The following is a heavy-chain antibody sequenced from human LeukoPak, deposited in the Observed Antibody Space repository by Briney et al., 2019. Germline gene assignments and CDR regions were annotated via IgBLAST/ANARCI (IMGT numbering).Heavy chain of an antibody. J-gene: IGHJ6*02. CDR1: GGTFTNYV. V-gene: IGHV1-69*04. CDR3: ARDLGDSAGTSSDGMDV. CDR2: IVPVLGIT. Sequence: SVKVSCKASGGTFTNYVFSWVKQAPGQGLEWMGRIVPVLGITNYAQTFQDRVTITADKSTATTYIELKSLRPEDTAVYYCARDLGDSAGTSSDGMDVWGQGTTVTVS. D-gene: IGHD6-13*01.